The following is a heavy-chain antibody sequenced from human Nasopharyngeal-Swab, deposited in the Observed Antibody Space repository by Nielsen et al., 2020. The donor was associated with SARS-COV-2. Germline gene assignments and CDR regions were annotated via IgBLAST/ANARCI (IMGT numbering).Heavy chain of an antibody. V-gene: IGHV4-59*08. CDR3: ARHASHIVLMVYAMGWFDP. Sequence: GSLRLSCTVSGGSISSYYWSWIRQPPGKGLAWIGYIYYSGSTNYNPSLKSRVTISVDTSKNQFSLKLSSVTAADTAVYYCARHASHIVLMVYAMGWFDPWGQGTLVTVSS. CDR1: GGSISSYY. CDR2: IYYSGST. J-gene: IGHJ5*02. D-gene: IGHD2-8*01.